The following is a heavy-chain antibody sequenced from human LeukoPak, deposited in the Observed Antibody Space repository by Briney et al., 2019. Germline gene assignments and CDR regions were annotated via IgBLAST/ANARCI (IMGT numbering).Heavy chain of an antibody. CDR2: IYPGNSDT. D-gene: IGHD6-6*01. J-gene: IGHJ4*02. CDR1: GYSFTSYW. CDR3: ARRASSSSPEQKHFDY. V-gene: IGHV5-51*01. Sequence: GESLKISCWGSGYSFTSYWIGWVRQMPGKGLEWMGIIYPGNSDTRYSPSFQGHVTISADKSISTAYLQWSSLKASDTAMYYCARRASSSSPEQKHFDYWGQGTLVTVSS.